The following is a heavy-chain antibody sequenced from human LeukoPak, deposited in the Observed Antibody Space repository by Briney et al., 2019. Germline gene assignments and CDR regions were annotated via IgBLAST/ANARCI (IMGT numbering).Heavy chain of an antibody. V-gene: IGHV3-64*02. CDR3: ARVGPETAFDY. Sequence: GGSLRLSCAASGFTLSSFSMHWVRQSPGRGLEYVLAINYKGGTTYYADSVKGRFTISRDNSKNTLYLQMASLRGEDMAVYYCARVGPETAFDYWGQGTLVTVSS. D-gene: IGHD1-14*01. CDR1: GFTLSSFS. J-gene: IGHJ4*02. CDR2: INYKGGTT.